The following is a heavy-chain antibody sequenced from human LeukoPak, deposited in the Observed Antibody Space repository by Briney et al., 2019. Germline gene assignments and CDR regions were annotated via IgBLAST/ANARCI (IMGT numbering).Heavy chain of an antibody. CDR1: GFTFSTYA. V-gene: IGHV3-64D*09. J-gene: IGHJ5*02. D-gene: IGHD6-19*01. CDR2: ISSNGGST. CDR3: VKSSGWYDH. Sequence: GGSPRLSCSASGFTFSTYAMHWVRQAPGKGLEYVSSISSNGGSTDYADSVKGRFTISRDNSKNTLYLQMSSLRPEDTAVYYCVKSSGWYDHWGQGTLVTVSS.